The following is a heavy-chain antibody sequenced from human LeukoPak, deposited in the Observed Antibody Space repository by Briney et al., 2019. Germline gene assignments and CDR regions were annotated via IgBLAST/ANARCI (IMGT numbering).Heavy chain of an antibody. V-gene: IGHV3-48*01. CDR2: ISSSSSTI. D-gene: IGHD3-3*01. Sequence: PGGSLRLSCAASGFTFSSYSMNWVRQAPGKGLEWVSYISSSSSTIYYADSVKGRFTISRDNAKNSLYLQMNSLRAEDTAVYYCARGGRNYDFWSGSLDYYYYYYMDVWGKGTTVTVSS. J-gene: IGHJ6*03. CDR3: ARGGRNYDFWSGSLDYYYYYYMDV. CDR1: GFTFSSYS.